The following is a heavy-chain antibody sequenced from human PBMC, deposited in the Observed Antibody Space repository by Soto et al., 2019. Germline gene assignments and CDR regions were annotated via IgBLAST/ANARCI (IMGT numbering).Heavy chain of an antibody. CDR1: GGSISSGDYY. D-gene: IGHD3-10*01. J-gene: IGHJ6*02. Sequence: SETLSLTCTVSGGSISSGDYYWSWIRQPPGKGLEWIGHIYYSGTTYHNPSLQSRASMSIDTSKNQFSLNLSSVTAADTAVYYCARVGSGYYGSGTYPYGLDVWGQGTTVTVSS. CDR2: IYYSGTT. CDR3: ARVGSGYYGSGTYPYGLDV. V-gene: IGHV4-30-4*01.